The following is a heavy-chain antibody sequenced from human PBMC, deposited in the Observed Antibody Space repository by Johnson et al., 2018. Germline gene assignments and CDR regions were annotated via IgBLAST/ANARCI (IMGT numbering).Heavy chain of an antibody. D-gene: IGHD3-22*01. CDR1: GFTFSSYA. Sequence: QVQLVESGGGVVQPGRSLRLSCAASGFTFSSYALHWVRPAPGKGLEWGAVISFGGSKKYYGDSVKGRFLISRDESKNTLFLQMNSLRAEDTAGYYCARVSTYYFDSSGDVFDIWGQGTMVTVSS. V-gene: IGHV3-33*05. CDR3: ARVSTYYFDSSGDVFDI. CDR2: ISFGGSKK. J-gene: IGHJ3*02.